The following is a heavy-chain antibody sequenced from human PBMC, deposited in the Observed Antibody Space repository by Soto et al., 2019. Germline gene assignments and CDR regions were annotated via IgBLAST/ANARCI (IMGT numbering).Heavy chain of an antibody. Sequence: QVQLVQSGAEVKKPGASVKVSCKASGYTFTSYDINWVRQATGQGLEWMGWMNPNSGNTGYAQKFQGRVTMTRNTSISTAYMELSSLRSEDTAVYYCARGPLRLSGSDKSVYYYGMDVWGQGTTVTVSS. J-gene: IGHJ6*02. CDR3: ARGPLRLSGSDKSVYYYGMDV. CDR2: MNPNSGNT. V-gene: IGHV1-8*01. D-gene: IGHD1-26*01. CDR1: GYTFTSYD.